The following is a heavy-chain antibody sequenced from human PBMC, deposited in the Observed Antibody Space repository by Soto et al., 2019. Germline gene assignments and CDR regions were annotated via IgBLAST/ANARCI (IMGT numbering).Heavy chain of an antibody. CDR3: ARGTLDFWSGYLTAFDY. J-gene: IGHJ4*02. Sequence: QVQLVQSGAEVKKPGASVKVSCKASGYTFTSYGISWVRQAPGQGLEWMGWISAYSGNTNYAQKLQGRVTMTTDTSTSTAYMELRSLRSDDTAVYYCARGTLDFWSGYLTAFDYWGQGTLVTVSS. V-gene: IGHV1-18*04. CDR2: ISAYSGNT. D-gene: IGHD3-3*01. CDR1: GYTFTSYG.